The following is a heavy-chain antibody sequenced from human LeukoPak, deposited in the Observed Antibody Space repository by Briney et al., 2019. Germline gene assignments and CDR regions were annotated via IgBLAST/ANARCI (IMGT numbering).Heavy chain of an antibody. V-gene: IGHV4-34*01. D-gene: IGHD2-2*02. J-gene: IGHJ4*02. Sequence: PSETLSLTCAVYGGSFSGYYWSWIRQPPGKGLEWIGEINPSGSTNYNPSLKSRLTISVDTSKNQFSLKLSSVTAADTAVYYCAREGYCSSTTCYSIFDYWGQGTLVTVSS. CDR1: GGSFSGYY. CDR3: AREGYCSSTTCYSIFDY. CDR2: INPSGST.